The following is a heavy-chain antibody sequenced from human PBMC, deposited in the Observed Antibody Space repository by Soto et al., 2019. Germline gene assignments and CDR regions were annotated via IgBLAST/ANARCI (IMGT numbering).Heavy chain of an antibody. D-gene: IGHD1-1*01. CDR1: GGTFSSYT. CDR3: AREELEPPTDAYFDY. Sequence: GASVKVSCKASGGTFSSYTISWLRQAPGQGLEWMGRIIPILGIANYAQKFQGRVTITADKSTSTAYMELSSLRSEDTAVYYCAREELEPPTDAYFDYWGQGTLVTVSS. V-gene: IGHV1-69*04. J-gene: IGHJ4*02. CDR2: IIPILGIA.